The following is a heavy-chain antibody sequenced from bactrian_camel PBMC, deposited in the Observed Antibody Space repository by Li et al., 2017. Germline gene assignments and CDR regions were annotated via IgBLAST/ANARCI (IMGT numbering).Heavy chain of an antibody. J-gene: IGHJ4*01. CDR2: IDNDGTT. CDR1: GNTYGRLC. V-gene: IGHV3S53*01. D-gene: IGHD4*01. Sequence: HVQLVESGGGSVEAGGSLKLSCVASGNTYGRLCMGWFREAPGKEREEVARIDNDGTTNYADSVKGRFTVSRDSDQNIMYLQMNSLNVEDTAVYYCAREGDYDMGTRDFVYWGRGTQVTVS. CDR3: AREGDYDMGTRDFVY.